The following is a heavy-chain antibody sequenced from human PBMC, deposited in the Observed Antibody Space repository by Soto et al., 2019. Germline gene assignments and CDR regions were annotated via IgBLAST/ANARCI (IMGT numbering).Heavy chain of an antibody. CDR1: GGSVNNYY. V-gene: IGHV4-4*07. Sequence: QVQLQESGPGLVKPSETLSLICTVSGGSVNNYYWGWVRQPAGKGLEWIGRIFADGSTTYNPSLMGRVTLSVDPSRNQLSLELTSMTAADTAVYYCVRDHAQVVVGTGFDCWGQGAPVTVSS. CDR2: IFADGST. D-gene: IGHD2-15*01. J-gene: IGHJ4*02. CDR3: VRDHAQVVVGTGFDC.